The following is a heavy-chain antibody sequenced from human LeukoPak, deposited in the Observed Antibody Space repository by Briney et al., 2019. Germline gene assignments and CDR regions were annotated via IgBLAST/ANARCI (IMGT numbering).Heavy chain of an antibody. V-gene: IGHV3-53*01. CDR2: ITSGGNT. CDR3: ARGRGYRDYDRPLDY. D-gene: IGHD5-12*01. CDR1: GFTVSSNY. Sequence: GGSLRLSCAASGFTVSSNYMNWVRQAPGKGLEWVSVITSGGNTYYADSVKGRFTTSRDNSKNTLYVQMNSLRAEDTAIYYCARGRGYRDYDRPLDYWGQGTLVTVSS. J-gene: IGHJ4*02.